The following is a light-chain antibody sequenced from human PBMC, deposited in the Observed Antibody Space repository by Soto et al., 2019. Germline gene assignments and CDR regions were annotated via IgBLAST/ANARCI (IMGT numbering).Light chain of an antibody. V-gene: IGKV1-5*03. Sequence: DIKMNQSPSTVSASVGDRVTITCRASQSISSWLAWYQQKPGKAPKLLIYKASSLESGVPSRFSGSGSGTEFTLTISSLQPDDFATYYCQQYNSYPLTFGGGTKVDIK. CDR1: QSISSW. CDR3: QQYNSYPLT. CDR2: KAS. J-gene: IGKJ4*01.